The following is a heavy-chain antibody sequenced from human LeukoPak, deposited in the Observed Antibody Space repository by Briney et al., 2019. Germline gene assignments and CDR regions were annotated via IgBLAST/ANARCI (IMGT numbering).Heavy chain of an antibody. Sequence: SETLSLTCAVSGYSIGSGYYWGWIRQPPGKGLEWIGSIYHSGSTYYNPSLKSRVTISVDTSKNQFSLKLSSVTAADTAVYYCASVWYMDVWGKGTTVTVSS. CDR2: IYHSGST. V-gene: IGHV4-38-2*01. J-gene: IGHJ6*03. CDR1: GYSIGSGYY. CDR3: ASVWYMDV. D-gene: IGHD3-16*01.